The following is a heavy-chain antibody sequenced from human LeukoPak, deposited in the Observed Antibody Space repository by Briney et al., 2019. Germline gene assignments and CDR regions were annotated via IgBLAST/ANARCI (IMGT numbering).Heavy chain of an antibody. CDR1: GASIRSGDYY. CDR3: ARDCSGGSCYGAFDI. J-gene: IGHJ3*02. CDR2: IYDSGST. D-gene: IGHD2-15*01. V-gene: IGHV4-30-4*01. Sequence: PSQTLSLTCTVSGASIRSGDYYWSWIRQPPGKGLEWIGYIYDSGSTYYNPSLKSRITISVDTSENRFSLKLSSVTATDTAVYYCARDCSGGSCYGAFDIWGQGTMVAVSS.